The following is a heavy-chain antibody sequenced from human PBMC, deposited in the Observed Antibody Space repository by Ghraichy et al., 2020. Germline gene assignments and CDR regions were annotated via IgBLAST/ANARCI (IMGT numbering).Heavy chain of an antibody. J-gene: IGHJ2*01. D-gene: IGHD3-10*01. CDR2: ISGGGGSP. Sequence: GESLNISCAASGFTFSSYAMNWVRQAPGKGLEWVSAISGGGGSPYYPDSVKGRFTISRDNSKNTMFLQMNSLRAEDTAIYYCAKDLFYSGSGSYWNFDLWGRGTLVTVSS. CDR3: AKDLFYSGSGSYWNFDL. CDR1: GFTFSSYA. V-gene: IGHV3-23*01.